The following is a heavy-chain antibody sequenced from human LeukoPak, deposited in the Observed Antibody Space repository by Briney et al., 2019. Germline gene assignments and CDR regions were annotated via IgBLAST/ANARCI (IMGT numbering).Heavy chain of an antibody. J-gene: IGHJ4*02. Sequence: SETLSLTCTVSGGSISSYYWSWIRQPPGKGLEWIGYIYYSGSTNYNPSLKSRVTISVDTSRNQFSLKLSSVTAADTAVYYCARVRDCSGGSCYLLDYWGQGTLVTVSS. V-gene: IGHV4-59*01. CDR2: IYYSGST. D-gene: IGHD2-15*01. CDR1: GGSISSYY. CDR3: ARVRDCSGGSCYLLDY.